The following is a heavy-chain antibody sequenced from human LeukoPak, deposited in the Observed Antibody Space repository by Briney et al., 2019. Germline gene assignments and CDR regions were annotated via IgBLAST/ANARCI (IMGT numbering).Heavy chain of an antibody. V-gene: IGHV3-15*01. J-gene: IGHJ4*02. CDR1: GGSISNYY. CDR2: VRSKTDGGTT. D-gene: IGHD5-18*01. CDR3: TTAYSYGQTRADY. Sequence: PSETLSLTCTVSGGSISNYYWSWIRQPAGKGLEWVGRVRSKTDGGTTDYAAPVKGRFTISRDDSKNTLYLQMDSLKTVDTAVYYCTTAYSYGQTRADYWGQGTLVTVSS.